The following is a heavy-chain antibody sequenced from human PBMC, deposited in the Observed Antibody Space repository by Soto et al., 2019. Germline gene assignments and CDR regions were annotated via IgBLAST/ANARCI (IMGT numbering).Heavy chain of an antibody. V-gene: IGHV3-9*01. J-gene: IGHJ4*02. CDR2: ISWNSGSI. Sequence: GGSLRLSCAASGFTFDDYAMHWVRQAPGKGLEWVSGISWNSGSIGYADSVKGRFTISRDNAKNSLYLQMNSLRAEDTALYYCAKDLFEGIAAAVFDYWGQGTLVTVSS. CDR3: AKDLFEGIAAAVFDY. D-gene: IGHD6-13*01. CDR1: GFTFDDYA.